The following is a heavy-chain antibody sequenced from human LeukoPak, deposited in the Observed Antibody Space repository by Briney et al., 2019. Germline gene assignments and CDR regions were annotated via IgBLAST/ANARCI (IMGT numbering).Heavy chain of an antibody. D-gene: IGHD3-9*01. J-gene: IGHJ4*02. V-gene: IGHV3-23*01. CDR3: AKGGDILTGYPNAFDY. Sequence: GGSLRLSCAASGFTFSSYAMSWVRQAPGKGLEWVSAISGSGGSTYYADSVKGRFTISRDNSKNTLYLQMNSLRAEDTAVYYCAKGGDILTGYPNAFDYWGQGTLVTVSS. CDR2: ISGSGGST. CDR1: GFTFSSYA.